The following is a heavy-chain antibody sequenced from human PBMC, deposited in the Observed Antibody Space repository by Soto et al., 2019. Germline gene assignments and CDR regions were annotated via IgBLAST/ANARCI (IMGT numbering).Heavy chain of an antibody. Sequence: SKTLSLTCTFSVGSIISHYWSWVRQAPGKGLEWIGHIYYRGSTTYNPSLRSRSTISVDTSNNQFSLKLNSVTTADTAVYYRARDGREASGMDVWGQGTKVTVS. V-gene: IGHV4-59*11. CDR1: VGSIISHY. J-gene: IGHJ6*02. CDR3: ARDGREASGMDV. D-gene: IGHD1-26*01. CDR2: IYYRGST.